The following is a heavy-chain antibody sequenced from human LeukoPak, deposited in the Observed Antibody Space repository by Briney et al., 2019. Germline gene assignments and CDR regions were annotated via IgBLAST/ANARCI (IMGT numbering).Heavy chain of an antibody. Sequence: SETLSLTCTVSGDSISSDDYDWSWIRHPPGKGLEWIGSIYNTGSTYSNPSLKSRVTISIDTSTNQFSLKLSSVTAADTAVYYCAREVSRAFDIWGQGTMVTVSS. J-gene: IGHJ3*02. CDR3: AREVSRAFDI. D-gene: IGHD2-8*01. V-gene: IGHV4-30-4*01. CDR1: GDSISSDDYD. CDR2: IYNTGST.